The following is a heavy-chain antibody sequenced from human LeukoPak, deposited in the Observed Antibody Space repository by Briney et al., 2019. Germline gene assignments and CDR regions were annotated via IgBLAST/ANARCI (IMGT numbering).Heavy chain of an antibody. CDR2: INPNTGGA. CDR3: ARLRDFWSGLTDDAFDI. CDR1: GYTFTDYY. J-gene: IGHJ3*02. D-gene: IGHD3-3*01. Sequence: GASVKVSCQASGYTFTDYYMHWVRQAPGQGLEWMGWINPNTGGAIYAQKFQGRVIMTRDTSISTVYMELSRVRSDDTAVYYCARLRDFWSGLTDDAFDIWGQGTMVTVSS. V-gene: IGHV1-2*02.